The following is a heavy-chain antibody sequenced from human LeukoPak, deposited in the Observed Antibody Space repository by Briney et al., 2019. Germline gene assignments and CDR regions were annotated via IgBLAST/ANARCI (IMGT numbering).Heavy chain of an antibody. CDR2: IYYSGST. CDR1: GGSISSYY. J-gene: IGHJ4*02. V-gene: IGHV4-59*12. CDR3: ARDLLTGGYCSGGSCYDY. D-gene: IGHD2-15*01. Sequence: PSETLSLTCTVSGGSISSYYWSWIRQPPGKGLEWIGYIYYSGSTNYNPSLKSRVTISVDTSKNQFSLKLSSVTAADTAVYYCARDLLTGGYCSGGSCYDYWGQGTLVTVSS.